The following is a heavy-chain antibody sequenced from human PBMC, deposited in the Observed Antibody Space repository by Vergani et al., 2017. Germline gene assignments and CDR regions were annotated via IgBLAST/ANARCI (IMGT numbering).Heavy chain of an antibody. CDR1: GYTFSNYY. V-gene: IGHV1-46*03. D-gene: IGHD3-9*01. J-gene: IGHJ4*02. CDR3: ARGDYGILTGYRY. Sequence: QVQVVQSGAEVKKSGASVKVSCKTSGYTFSNYYMHWVRQAPGQGLEWMGIINPSGGHTNYAQKVQGRVTMTRDTSTSTVYMELSSLRSEDTAIYYCARGDYGILTGYRYWGQGTLGTVSA. CDR2: INPSGGHT.